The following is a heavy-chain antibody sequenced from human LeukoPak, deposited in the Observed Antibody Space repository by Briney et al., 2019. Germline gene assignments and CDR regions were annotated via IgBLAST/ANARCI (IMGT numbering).Heavy chain of an antibody. Sequence: GGSLRLSCAASGFTFSSYATSWVRQAPGTGLEWVSAISGSGGSTYYADSVKGRFTISRDNSKNTLYLQMSSLRAEDTAVYYCAKDSAAGYRDYWSQGTLVTVSS. CDR2: ISGSGGST. CDR1: GFTFSSYA. V-gene: IGHV3-23*01. D-gene: IGHD5-18*01. CDR3: AKDSAAGYRDY. J-gene: IGHJ4*02.